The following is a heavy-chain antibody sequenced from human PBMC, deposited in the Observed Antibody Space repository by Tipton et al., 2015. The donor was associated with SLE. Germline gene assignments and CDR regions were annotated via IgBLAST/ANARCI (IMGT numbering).Heavy chain of an antibody. D-gene: IGHD5-18*01. CDR2: IKQDGSEK. Sequence: GSLRLSCAASGFTFSSYWMSWVRQAPGKGLEWVANIKQDGSEKYYVDSVKGRFTISRDNAKNSLYLQMNSLRAEDTAVYYCAKDTALSYYYMDVWGKGTTVTVSS. V-gene: IGHV3-7*01. CDR3: AKDTALSYYYMDV. CDR1: GFTFSSYW. J-gene: IGHJ6*03.